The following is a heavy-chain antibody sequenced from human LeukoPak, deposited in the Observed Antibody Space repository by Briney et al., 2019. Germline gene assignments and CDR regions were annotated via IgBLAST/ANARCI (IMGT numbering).Heavy chain of an antibody. V-gene: IGHV4-61*01. J-gene: IGHJ4*02. CDR2: IYYSGST. CDR3: ARIGIAAERVDF. CDR1: GGSVSSGSYY. Sequence: SETLSLTCTVSGGSVSSGSYYWSWLRQPPGKGLEWIGYIYYSGSTNYNPSLKSRVTISVDTSKNQFSLKLSSVTAADTAVYYCARIGIAAERVDFWGQGTLVTVSS. D-gene: IGHD6-13*01.